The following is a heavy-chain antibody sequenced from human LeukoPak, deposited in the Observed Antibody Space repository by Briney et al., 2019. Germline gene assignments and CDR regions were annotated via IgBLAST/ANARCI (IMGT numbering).Heavy chain of an antibody. D-gene: IGHD5-18*01. CDR1: GGSFSGYY. CDR3: AGRQLWLRLFDY. CDR2: INHSGST. Sequence: SETLSLTCAVYGGSFSGYYWGWIRQPPGKGLEWIGEINHSGSTNYNPSLKSRVTISVDTSKNQFSLKLSSVTAADTAVYYCAGRQLWLRLFDYWGQGTLVTVSS. V-gene: IGHV4-34*01. J-gene: IGHJ4*02.